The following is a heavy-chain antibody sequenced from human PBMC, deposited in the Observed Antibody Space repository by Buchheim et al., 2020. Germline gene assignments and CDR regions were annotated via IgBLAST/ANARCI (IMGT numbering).Heavy chain of an antibody. CDR1: GGSFSGYY. D-gene: IGHD2-2*01. V-gene: IGHV4-34*01. J-gene: IGHJ6*02. CDR3: ARVMRRSRGMDV. CDR2: INHSGST. Sequence: QVQLQQWGAGLLKPSETLSLTCAVYGGSFSGYYWSWIRQPPGKGLEWIGEINHSGSTNYNPSLKSRVTISVDTSKNQFSLKLSSVSAADTAVYYCARVMRRSRGMDVWGQGTT.